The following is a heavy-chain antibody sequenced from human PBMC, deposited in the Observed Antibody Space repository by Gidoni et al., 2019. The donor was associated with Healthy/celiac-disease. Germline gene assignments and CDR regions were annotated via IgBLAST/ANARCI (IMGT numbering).Heavy chain of an antibody. CDR3: TRDRCSGGSCYSPHYYMDV. J-gene: IGHJ6*03. Sequence: RSLRLSCTASGFTFGDYAMSWFRQAPGKGLEWVGFIRSKAYGGTTEYAASVKGRFTISRDDSKSIAYLQMNSLKTEDTAVYYCTRDRCSGGSCYSPHYYMDVWGKGTTVTVSS. CDR1: GFTFGDYA. V-gene: IGHV3-49*03. CDR2: IRSKAYGGTT. D-gene: IGHD2-15*01.